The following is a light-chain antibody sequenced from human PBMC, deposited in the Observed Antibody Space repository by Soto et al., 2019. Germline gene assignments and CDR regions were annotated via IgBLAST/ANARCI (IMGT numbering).Light chain of an antibody. CDR2: EVE. J-gene: IGLJ1*01. Sequence: QSVLSHPASVSWSPGQSITISCTGSGRDIGAYNYVSWYQQHPGKAPKLIIYEVENRPSGVSNRFSASKSAFTASLTISGLRAEEEADYYCSSYTTSYFYVFGPGTKVTVL. CDR3: SSYTTSYFYV. V-gene: IGLV2-14*01. CDR1: GRDIGAYNY.